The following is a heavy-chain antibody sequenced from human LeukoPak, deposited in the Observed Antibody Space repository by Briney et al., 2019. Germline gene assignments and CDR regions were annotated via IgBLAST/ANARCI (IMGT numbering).Heavy chain of an antibody. CDR2: IYSGGST. V-gene: IGHV3-53*01. Sequence: GGSLRLSCAASGFTFSSNYMSWVRQAPGKGLEWVSVIYSGGSTYYADSVKGRFTISRDNSKNTLYLQMNSLRAEDTGVYYCARAPPYYYYGMDVWGQGTTVTVSS. J-gene: IGHJ6*02. CDR3: ARAPPYYYYGMDV. CDR1: GFTFSSNY.